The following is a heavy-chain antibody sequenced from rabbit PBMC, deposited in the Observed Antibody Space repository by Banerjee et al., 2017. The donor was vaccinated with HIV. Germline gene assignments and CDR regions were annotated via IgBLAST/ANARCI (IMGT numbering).Heavy chain of an antibody. CDR2: IDAGSGTT. CDR3: ARDERDAAHGGYGYGGFDL. Sequence: QEQLEESGGGLVQPEASLTLTCTASGFDLSSYYVMCWVRQAPGKGLEWIGCIDAGSGTTYYANWAKGRFTISKTSSTTVTLQMTSLTAADTATYFCARDERDAAHGGYGYGGFDLWGPGTLVTVS. CDR1: GFDLSSYYV. D-gene: IGHD6-1*01. V-gene: IGHV1S45*01. J-gene: IGHJ4*01.